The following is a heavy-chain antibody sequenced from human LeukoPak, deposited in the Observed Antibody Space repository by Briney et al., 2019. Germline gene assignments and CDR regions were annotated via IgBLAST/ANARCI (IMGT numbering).Heavy chain of an antibody. D-gene: IGHD2-15*01. CDR3: ASLGYCSGGSCPAEYFQH. CDR1: GGSFSGYY. Sequence: PSETLSLTCAVYGGSFSGYYWSWIRQPPGKGLEWIGEINHSGSTNYNPSLKSRVTISVDTSKNQFSLKLSSVTAADTAVYYCASLGYCSGGSCPAEYFQHWGQGTLVTVSS. J-gene: IGHJ1*01. CDR2: INHSGST. V-gene: IGHV4-34*01.